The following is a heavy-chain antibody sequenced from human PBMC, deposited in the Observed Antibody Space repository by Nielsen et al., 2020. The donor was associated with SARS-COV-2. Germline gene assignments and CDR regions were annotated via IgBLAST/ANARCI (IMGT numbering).Heavy chain of an antibody. D-gene: IGHD3-10*01. CDR3: AKDGSGSYSLSFRAFDI. V-gene: IGHV3-30*18. J-gene: IGHJ3*02. CDR2: ISYDGSNK. Sequence: GESLKISCAASGFTFSSYGMHWVRQAPGKGLEWVAVISYDGSNKYYADSVKGRFTISRDNSKNTLYLQMNSLRAEDTALYYCAKDGSGSYSLSFRAFDIWGQGTMATVSS. CDR1: GFTFSSYG.